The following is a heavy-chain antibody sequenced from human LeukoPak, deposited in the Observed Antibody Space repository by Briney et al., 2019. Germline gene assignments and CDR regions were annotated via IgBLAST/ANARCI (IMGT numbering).Heavy chain of an antibody. J-gene: IGHJ2*01. D-gene: IGHD1-1*01. CDR1: GFTFSSFA. V-gene: IGHV3-23*05. CDR3: AKREGALLENWQFDL. Sequence: GGSLRLFCAASGFTFSSFAMSWVRQAPGRGLECVSTIEKNSIGTYYADSVKGRVTISRDNSKNTLYLQLSDLRVEDTAIFYCAKREGALLENWQFDLWGRGTLVTVSS. CDR2: IEKNSIGT.